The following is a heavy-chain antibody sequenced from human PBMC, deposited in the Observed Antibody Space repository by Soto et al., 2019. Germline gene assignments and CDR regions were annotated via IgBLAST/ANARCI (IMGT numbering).Heavy chain of an antibody. J-gene: IGHJ5*02. CDR3: AREGALKPFSS. CDR2: ISGTSVYI. Sequence: GGSLRLSCVASGFTFSTHAMSWVRQVPGKGLEWVSHISGTSVYIHYADSVKGRFTISRDNAKNSVYLQMDSLRVEDTAVYYCAREGALKPFSSWGQGALVTVSS. V-gene: IGHV3-21*01. CDR1: GFTFSTHA.